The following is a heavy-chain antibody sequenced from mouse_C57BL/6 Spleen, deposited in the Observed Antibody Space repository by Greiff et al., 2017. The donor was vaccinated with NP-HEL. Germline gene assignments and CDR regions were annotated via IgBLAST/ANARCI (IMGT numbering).Heavy chain of an antibody. Sequence: EVKVVESGGGLVQSGRSLRLSCATSGFTFSDFYMEWVRQAPGKGLEWIAASRNKANDYTTEYSASVKGRFIVSRDTTQSILYLKMNALRAEDTAIYYCARGSCEGAFDYWGQGTTLTVSS. CDR3: ARGSCEGAFDY. CDR2: SRNKANDYTT. D-gene: IGHD3-3*01. J-gene: IGHJ2*01. V-gene: IGHV7-1*01. CDR1: GFTFSDFY.